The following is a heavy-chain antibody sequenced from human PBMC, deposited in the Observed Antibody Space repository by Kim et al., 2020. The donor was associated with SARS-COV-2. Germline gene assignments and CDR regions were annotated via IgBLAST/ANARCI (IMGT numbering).Heavy chain of an antibody. CDR1: GYRFTSFW. V-gene: IGHV1-46*01. Sequence: ASVKVSCKASGYRFTSFWMHWVRQAPGQGLEWIGIINPSGSWTRYAEKFQGRLTLTRDTSTSTDYMELSSLISEDTAVYYCARDNSLADRSWWFDPWGQGTLVSVSA. J-gene: IGHJ5*02. CDR2: INPSGSWT. D-gene: IGHD3-16*01. CDR3: ARDNSLADRSWWFDP.